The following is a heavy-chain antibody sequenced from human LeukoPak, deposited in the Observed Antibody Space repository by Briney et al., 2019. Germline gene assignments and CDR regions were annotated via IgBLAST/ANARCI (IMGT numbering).Heavy chain of an antibody. CDR2: INAYNGNT. Sequence: ASVKVSCKASGYTFTSYGISWVRQAPGQGLEWMGWINAYNGNTNYAQKLQGRVTMTTDTSTSTAYMELRSLRSDDTAVYYCARSLELRHWFDPWGQGTLVTVSS. D-gene: IGHD1-7*01. CDR3: ARSLELRHWFDP. J-gene: IGHJ5*02. CDR1: GYTFTSYG. V-gene: IGHV1-18*01.